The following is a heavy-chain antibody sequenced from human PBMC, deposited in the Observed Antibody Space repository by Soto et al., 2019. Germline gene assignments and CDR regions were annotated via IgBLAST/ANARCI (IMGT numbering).Heavy chain of an antibody. V-gene: IGHV1-46*01. CDR2: INPSGGST. CDR1: GYTLASYY. Sequence: ASVKVSCKSSGYTLASYYMHWVRQAPGQGLEWMGIINPSGGSTSYAQKFQGRVTMTRDTSTGTVYMELSSLRSEDTAVYYCAIIAVAGKGFDYWGQGTLVTV. CDR3: AIIAVAGKGFDY. J-gene: IGHJ4*02. D-gene: IGHD6-19*01.